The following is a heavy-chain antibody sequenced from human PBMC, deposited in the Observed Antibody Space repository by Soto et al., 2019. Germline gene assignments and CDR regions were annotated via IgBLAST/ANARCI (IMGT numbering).Heavy chain of an antibody. Sequence: SETLSLTCTVSGGSISSYYWSWIRQPAGKGLEWIGRIYTSGSTNYNPSLKSRVTMSVDTSKNQFSLNLSSVTAAADTAVYYCARDRITLANDSFDICRQGTMVTV. V-gene: IGHV4-4*07. D-gene: IGHD3-10*01. J-gene: IGHJ3*02. CDR1: GGSISSYY. CDR2: IYTSGST. CDR3: ARDRITLANDSFDI.